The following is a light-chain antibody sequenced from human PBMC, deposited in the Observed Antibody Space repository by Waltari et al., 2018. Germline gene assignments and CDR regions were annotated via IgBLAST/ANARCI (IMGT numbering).Light chain of an antibody. J-gene: IGLJ2*01. CDR3: QSHDANHYVV. CDR1: SGSIASNY. CDR2: EDN. V-gene: IGLV6-57*03. Sequence: NFMLTQPHSVSESPGKTVTISCTRSSGSIASNYVQWYQRRPGSVPTTVIYEDNQRPSGVPDRFSGSIDISSNSASLTISGLQTEDEADYYCQSHDANHYVVFGGGTKVTVL.